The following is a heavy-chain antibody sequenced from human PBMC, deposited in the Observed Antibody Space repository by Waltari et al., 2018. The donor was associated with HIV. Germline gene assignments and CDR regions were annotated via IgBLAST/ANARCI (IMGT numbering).Heavy chain of an antibody. CDR1: GFTFSGPY. CDR2: ISSSGTTI. V-gene: IGHV3-11*01. J-gene: IGHJ5*01. D-gene: IGHD3-10*01. Sequence: QVQLVESGGDLVKPGGSLRLSCAASGFTFSGPYLRWIRQPPGKGLEWISSISSSGTTIYYSDSVKGRFTISRDNARNSLFLQMKSLRAEDTAIYYCARGRTYFGSGSYYDAWGHGTLVTVSS. CDR3: ARGRTYFGSGSYYDA.